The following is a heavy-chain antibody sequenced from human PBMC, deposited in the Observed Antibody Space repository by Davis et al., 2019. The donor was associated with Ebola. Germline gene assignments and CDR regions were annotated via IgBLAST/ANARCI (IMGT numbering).Heavy chain of an antibody. J-gene: IGHJ4*02. CDR3: ARRRRIAVAGTDY. V-gene: IGHV4-34*01. CDR2: INHSGST. Sequence: SETLSLTCAVYGGSFSGYYWSWIRQPPGKGLEWIGEINHSGSTNYNPSLKSPVTLSVDTSKNQFSLKLSSVTAADTAVYYCARRRRIAVAGTDYWGQGTLVTVSS. D-gene: IGHD6-19*01. CDR1: GGSFSGYY.